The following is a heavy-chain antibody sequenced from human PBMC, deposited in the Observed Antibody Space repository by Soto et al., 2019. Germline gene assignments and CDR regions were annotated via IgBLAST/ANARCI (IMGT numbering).Heavy chain of an antibody. J-gene: IGHJ4*02. Sequence: EVQLVESGGGLVQPGGSLRLSCAASGFTFSSHWMSWVRQARGKGLEWVANIKHDGSETYYVDSVKGRFTISRDNAKNSPDLKMHSLRAEDTAVYYGARDDYNWARDYWGQGTLVTVSS. CDR2: IKHDGSET. CDR1: GFTFSSHW. D-gene: IGHD4-4*01. V-gene: IGHV3-7*01. CDR3: ARDDYNWARDY.